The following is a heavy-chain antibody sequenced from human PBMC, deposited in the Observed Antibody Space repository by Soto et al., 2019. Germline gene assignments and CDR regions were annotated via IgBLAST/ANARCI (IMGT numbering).Heavy chain of an antibody. CDR2: ISWDGGST. Sequence: LSLTCAASGFTFDDYTMHWVRQAPGKGLEWVSLISWDGGSTYYADSVKGRFTISRDNSKNSLYLQMNSLRTEDTALYYCAKEGYSYGYYFDYWGQGTLVTVSS. CDR1: GFTFDDYT. J-gene: IGHJ4*02. V-gene: IGHV3-43*01. CDR3: AKEGYSYGYYFDY. D-gene: IGHD5-18*01.